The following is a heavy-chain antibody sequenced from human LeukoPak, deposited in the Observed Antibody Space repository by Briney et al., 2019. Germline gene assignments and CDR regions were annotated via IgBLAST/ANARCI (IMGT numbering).Heavy chain of an antibody. V-gene: IGHV3-30-3*01. CDR3: HDFWGSFDY. CDR2: ISYDGSNK. Sequence: PGGSLRLSCAASGFTFSTYAMHWVRQAPGKGLEWVAVISYDGSNKYYADSVKGRFTISRDNSKNTLYLQMNSLRADDTAVYYCHDFWGSFDYWGQGTLVTVSS. J-gene: IGHJ4*02. CDR1: GFTFSTYA. D-gene: IGHD3-3*01.